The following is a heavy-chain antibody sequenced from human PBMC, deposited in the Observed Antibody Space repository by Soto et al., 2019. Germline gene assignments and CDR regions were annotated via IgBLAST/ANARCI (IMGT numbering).Heavy chain of an antibody. CDR3: ARGRGGWPRYGMDV. V-gene: IGHV1-69*06. Sequence: ASVKVSCKASGGTFSSYAISWVRQAPGQGLEWMGGIIPIFGTANYAQKFQGRVTITADKSTSTAYMELSSLRSEGTAVYYCARGRGGWPRYGMDVWGQGTTVTVSS. J-gene: IGHJ6*02. D-gene: IGHD6-19*01. CDR1: GGTFSSYA. CDR2: IIPIFGTA.